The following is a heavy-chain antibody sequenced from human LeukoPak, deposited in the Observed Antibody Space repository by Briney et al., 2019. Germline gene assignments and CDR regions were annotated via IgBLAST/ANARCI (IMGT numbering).Heavy chain of an antibody. V-gene: IGHV3-23*01. Sequence: GGSLRLSCAASGFTFSSYAMGWVRQAPGKGLEWVSVISGSGGSTYYADSVKGRFTISRDNSQNTLYLQMDSLRAEDSAVYYCAKDWAGSDRRYYFDYWGQGTLVTVSS. CDR3: AKDWAGSDRRYYFDY. D-gene: IGHD3-22*01. J-gene: IGHJ4*02. CDR1: GFTFSSYA. CDR2: ISGSGGST.